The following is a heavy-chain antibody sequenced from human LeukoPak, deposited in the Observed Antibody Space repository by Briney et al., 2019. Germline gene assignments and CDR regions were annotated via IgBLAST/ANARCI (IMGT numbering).Heavy chain of an antibody. D-gene: IGHD4-17*01. V-gene: IGHV3-30*04. CDR2: ISYEGSVK. J-gene: IGHJ6*02. CDR1: LFTFSNFA. Sequence: GGSLRLSCAASLFTFSNFAMHWVRQAPGGGLEWVTIISYEGSVKYYADSVKGRFTICRDNSKNTLFLQMNSLRPEDTAVYYCAKATPRYGDNANDYYGMDVWGQGTTVTVSS. CDR3: AKATPRYGDNANDYYGMDV.